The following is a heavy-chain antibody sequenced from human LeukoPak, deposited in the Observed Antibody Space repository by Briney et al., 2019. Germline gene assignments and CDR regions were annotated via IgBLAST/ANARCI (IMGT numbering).Heavy chain of an antibody. V-gene: IGHV3-11*01. J-gene: IGHJ3*02. CDR1: GFSIRDYY. CDR3: ARDSVHYYDRGIDI. Sequence: GRSLRLSCAASGFSIRDYYMSWIRQAPGKGLEWVSHINIIGGTKCYADSVKGRFTISRDNAKNSLFLQMDSLRAGDTAVYFCARDSVHYYDRGIDIWGQGTMVTVSS. CDR2: INIIGGTK. D-gene: IGHD3-16*01.